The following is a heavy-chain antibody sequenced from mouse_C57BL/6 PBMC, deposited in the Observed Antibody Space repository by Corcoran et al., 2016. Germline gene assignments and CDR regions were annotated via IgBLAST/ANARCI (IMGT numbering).Heavy chain of an antibody. D-gene: IGHD4-1*01. CDR2: IDPSDSYT. CDR1: GYTLTSYW. CDR3: ARSPHLGDSFDY. V-gene: IGHV1-50*01. Sequence: VQLPQPGAELVKPGASVKLSCKASGYTLTSYWMQWVKQRPGQGLEWTGEIDPSDSYTNYNQKFKGKATLTVDTSSSTAYMQLSSLTSEDSAVYYFARSPHLGDSFDYWGQGTTLTVSS. J-gene: IGHJ2*01.